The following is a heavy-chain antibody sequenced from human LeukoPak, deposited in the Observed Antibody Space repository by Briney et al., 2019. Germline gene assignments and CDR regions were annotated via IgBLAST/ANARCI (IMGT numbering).Heavy chain of an antibody. CDR2: INPSGGST. CDR3: ARAQTPGYYDFWSGYYS. J-gene: IGHJ4*02. V-gene: IGHV1-46*01. Sequence: ASVKVSCKASGYTFTSYYMHWVRQAPGQGLEWMGIINPSGGSTSYAQKFQSRVTMTRDTSTSTVYMELSSLRSEDTAVYYCARAQTPGYYDFWSGYYSWGQGTLVTVSS. D-gene: IGHD3-3*01. CDR1: GYTFTSYY.